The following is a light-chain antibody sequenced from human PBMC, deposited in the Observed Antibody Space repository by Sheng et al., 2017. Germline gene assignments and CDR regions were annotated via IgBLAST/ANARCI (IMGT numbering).Light chain of an antibody. CDR1: QSISSW. Sequence: DIQMTQSPSTLSASVGDRVTITCRASQSISSWLAWYQQKPGKPLTLLIYKASSLESGVPSRFSGSGSGTEFTLTISSLQPDDFATYNCQQYNSYSPTWTFGQGTKVE. J-gene: IGKJ1*01. V-gene: IGKV1-5*03. CDR3: QQYNSYSPTWT. CDR2: KAS.